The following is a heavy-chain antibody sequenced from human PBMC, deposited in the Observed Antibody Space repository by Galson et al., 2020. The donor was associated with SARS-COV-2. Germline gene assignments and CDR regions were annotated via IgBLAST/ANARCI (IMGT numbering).Heavy chain of an antibody. CDR3: ARVRVVVATTTSLRDSYDSGGISRYFVL. J-gene: IGHJ2*01. D-gene: IGHD3-22*01. CDR1: GGSFSGFY. CDR2: INRIGYT. V-gene: IGHV4-34*01. Sequence: SETLSLTCAVSGGSFSGFYWSWIRQPPGKGLEWIGEINRIGYTRYNPSLKSRVTISIDTSKNQFSLKLTSVTAADTAVYYCARVRVVVATTTSLRDSYDSGGISRYFVLWGRDTLITVSS.